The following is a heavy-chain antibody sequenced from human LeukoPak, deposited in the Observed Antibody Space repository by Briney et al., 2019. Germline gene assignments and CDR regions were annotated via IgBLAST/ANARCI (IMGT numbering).Heavy chain of an antibody. J-gene: IGHJ1*01. D-gene: IGHD1-26*01. CDR1: GFTFSSYA. V-gene: IGHV3-23*01. CDR2: ISGSGGST. CDR3: AKDLYSGSYWPWYFQH. Sequence: PGGSLRLSCAASGFTFSSYAMSWVRQAPGKGLEWVSAISGSGGSTYYADSVKGRFTISRDNSKNTLYLQMNSLRAEDTAVYYCAKDLYSGSYWPWYFQHWGQGTLVSVSS.